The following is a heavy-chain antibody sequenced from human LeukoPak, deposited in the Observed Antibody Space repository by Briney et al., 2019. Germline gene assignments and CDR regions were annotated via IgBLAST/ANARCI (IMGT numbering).Heavy chain of an antibody. V-gene: IGHV3-23*01. CDR1: GFTFSTYA. J-gene: IGHJ4*02. Sequence: GGSLRLSCAAPGFTFSTYAMTWVRQAPGKGLEWVSLISRGGDVTYYADSVKGRFTISRDSSKNTLYLQMHSLRAEDTAVYYCAARPGEVAVPYDYWGQGTLVTVSP. CDR2: ISRGGDVT. D-gene: IGHD2-15*01. CDR3: AARPGEVAVPYDY.